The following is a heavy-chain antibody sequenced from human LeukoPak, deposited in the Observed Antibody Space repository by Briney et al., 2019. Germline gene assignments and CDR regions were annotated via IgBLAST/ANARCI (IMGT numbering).Heavy chain of an antibody. CDR1: GGSINSYY. D-gene: IGHD3-22*01. Sequence: SETLSLTCTVSGGSINSYYWSWIRQPPGKGLEWIGYIYYSGSTNYNPSLRSRITISVDTSKNQFSLQLSSVTAADTAMYYCARVGYYDSSGYYSGLFDYWGQGTLVTVSS. CDR2: IYYSGST. V-gene: IGHV4-59*01. CDR3: ARVGYYDSSGYYSGLFDY. J-gene: IGHJ4*02.